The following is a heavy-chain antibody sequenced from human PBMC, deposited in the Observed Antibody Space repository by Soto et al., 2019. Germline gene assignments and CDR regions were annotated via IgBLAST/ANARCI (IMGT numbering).Heavy chain of an antibody. V-gene: IGHV4-34*01. J-gene: IGHJ6*04. Sequence: ETLSLTCAVYGGSFSGYYWSWIRQPPGKGLEWIGEINHSGSTNYNPSLKSRVTISVDTSKNQFSLKLSSVTAADTAVYYCASYGNTMVRGVMMDVWGKGTTVTVSS. CDR3: ASYGNTMVRGVMMDV. D-gene: IGHD3-10*01. CDR1: GGSFSGYY. CDR2: INHSGST.